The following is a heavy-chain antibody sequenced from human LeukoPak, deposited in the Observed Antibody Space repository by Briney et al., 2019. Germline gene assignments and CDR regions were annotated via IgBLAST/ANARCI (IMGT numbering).Heavy chain of an antibody. V-gene: IGHV3-30*18. D-gene: IGHD4-17*01. CDR3: AKDTDGDYGYYGMDV. CDR2: ISYDGSNK. J-gene: IGHJ6*02. Sequence: GGSLRLSCAASGFTFSSYGMHWVRQAPGKGLEWVAVISYDGSNKYYADSVKGRFTISRDNPKNTLYLQMNSLRAEDTAVYYCAKDTDGDYGYYGMDVWGQGTTVTVSS. CDR1: GFTFSSYG.